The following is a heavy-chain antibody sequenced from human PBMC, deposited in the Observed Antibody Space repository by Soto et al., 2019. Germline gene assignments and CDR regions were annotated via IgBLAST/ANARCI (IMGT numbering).Heavy chain of an antibody. J-gene: IGHJ6*02. CDR3: ARDCAVAGASCYYYYGMDV. Sequence: SETLSLTCTVSGGSISSYYWSWIRQPAGKGLEWIGRIYTSGSTNYNPSLKSRVTMSVDTSKNQFSLKLRSVTAADTAVYYCARDCAVAGASCYYYYGMDVWGQGTTVTVSS. CDR1: GGSISSYY. V-gene: IGHV4-4*07. CDR2: IYTSGST. D-gene: IGHD6-19*01.